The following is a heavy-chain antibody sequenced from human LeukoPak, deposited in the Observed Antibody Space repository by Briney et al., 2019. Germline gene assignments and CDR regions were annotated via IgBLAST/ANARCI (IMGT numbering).Heavy chain of an antibody. Sequence: SETLSLTCTVSGGSISSYYWNWIRQPPGKGLEWIGYIYYSGSTNYNPSLKSRVTISVDTSKNQFSLKLSSVTAADTAVYYCARMMKGSYFDYWGQGTLVTVSS. V-gene: IGHV4-59*01. CDR2: IYYSGST. CDR3: ARMMKGSYFDY. J-gene: IGHJ4*02. CDR1: GGSISSYY. D-gene: IGHD3-10*01.